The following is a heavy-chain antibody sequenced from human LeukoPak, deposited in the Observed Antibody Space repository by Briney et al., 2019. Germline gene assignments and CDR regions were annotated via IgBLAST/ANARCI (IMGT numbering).Heavy chain of an antibody. CDR2: ISAYNGNT. V-gene: IGHV1-18*01. Sequence: GASVKVSCKASGYTFTSYGISWVRQAPGQGLEWMGWISAYNGNTNYAQKLQGRVTMTTDTSTSTAYMELRSLRSDDTAVYYCASGSPEWLLSTRNWFDPWGQGTLVTVSS. J-gene: IGHJ5*02. D-gene: IGHD3-3*01. CDR3: ASGSPEWLLSTRNWFDP. CDR1: GYTFTSYG.